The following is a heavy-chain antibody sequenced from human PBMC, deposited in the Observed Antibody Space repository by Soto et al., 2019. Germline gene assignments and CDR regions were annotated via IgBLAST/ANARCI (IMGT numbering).Heavy chain of an antibody. CDR3: AKDPTPYDYVWGARVGMDA. V-gene: IGHV3-23*01. J-gene: IGHJ6*02. CDR2: ISGSGGST. D-gene: IGHD3-16*01. CDR1: GFTFSSYA. Sequence: PGGSLRLSCAASGFTFSSYAMSWVRQAPGKGLEWVSAISGSGGSTYYADSVKGRFTISRDNSKNTLYLQMNSLRAEDTAVYYCAKDPTPYDYVWGARVGMDAWGQGTTVTVSS.